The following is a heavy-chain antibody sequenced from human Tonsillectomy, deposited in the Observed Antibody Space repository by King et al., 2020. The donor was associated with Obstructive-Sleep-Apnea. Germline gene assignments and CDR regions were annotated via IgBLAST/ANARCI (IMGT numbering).Heavy chain of an antibody. V-gene: IGHV3-48*04. D-gene: IGHD3-22*01. Sequence: VQLVESGGGLVQPGGSLRLSCAASGFTFSSYSMNWVRQAPGKGLEWVSYISSSGSTIYCADSVKGRFTISRDNAKNSLYLQMNSLRAEDTAVYYCARTRYYFDNVGSIDYWGQGTLVTVSS. J-gene: IGHJ4*02. CDR3: ARTRYYFDNVGSIDY. CDR1: GFTFSSYS. CDR2: ISSSGSTI.